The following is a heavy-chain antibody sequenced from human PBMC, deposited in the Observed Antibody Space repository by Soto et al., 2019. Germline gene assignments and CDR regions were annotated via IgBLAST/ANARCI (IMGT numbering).Heavy chain of an antibody. CDR3: ARHAYDFWSGHPNPRYYYGMDV. J-gene: IGHJ6*02. V-gene: IGHV5-51*01. CDR2: IYPGDSNT. D-gene: IGHD3-3*01. CDR1: GYSFTSYW. Sequence: CKGSGYSFTSYWIGWVRQMPGKGLEWMGIIYPGDSNTRYSPSLQGQVTISVDKSISTAYLQWSSLKATDTAMYYCARHAYDFWSGHPNPRYYYGMDVWGQGTTVTVSS.